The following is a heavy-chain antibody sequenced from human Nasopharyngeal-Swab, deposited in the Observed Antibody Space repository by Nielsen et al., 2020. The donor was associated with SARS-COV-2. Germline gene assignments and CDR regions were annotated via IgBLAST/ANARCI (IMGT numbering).Heavy chain of an antibody. J-gene: IGHJ4*02. CDR2: ISYDGSNK. Sequence: WIRQPPGKGLEWVAVISYDGSNKYYADSVKGRFTISRDNSKNTLYLQMNSLRAEDTAVYYWARDLSYYDSSGYPGDYWGQGTLVTVSS. D-gene: IGHD3-22*01. CDR3: ARDLSYYDSSGYPGDY. V-gene: IGHV3-30-3*01.